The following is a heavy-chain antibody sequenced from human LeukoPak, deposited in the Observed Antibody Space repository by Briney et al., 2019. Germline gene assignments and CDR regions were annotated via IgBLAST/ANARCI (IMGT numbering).Heavy chain of an antibody. D-gene: IGHD1/OR15-1a*01. Sequence: PGGSLRLPCAASGFSVSGNFMSWVRQAPGKGLEWVSVIYSGGTTYYADSVRGRFTISRDNSKNILYLEMNSLRAEDTAVYYCARDGYGNNYMDVWAKGTTAIVSS. CDR1: GFSVSGNF. V-gene: IGHV3-53*01. J-gene: IGHJ6*03. CDR3: ARDGYGNNYMDV. CDR2: IYSGGTT.